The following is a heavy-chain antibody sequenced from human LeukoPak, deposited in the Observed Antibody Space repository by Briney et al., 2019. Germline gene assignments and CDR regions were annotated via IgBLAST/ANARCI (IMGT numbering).Heavy chain of an antibody. V-gene: IGHV4-59*12. CDR3: ARGSRGYSGYDRDY. J-gene: IGHJ4*02. CDR1: GGSISSYY. D-gene: IGHD5-12*01. Sequence: SETLSLTCTVSGGSISSYYWSWIRQPPGKELEWIGYIYYSGSTNYNPSLKSRVTMSVDASKNQFSLKLSSVTAADTAVYYCARGSRGYSGYDRDYWGQGTLVTVSS. CDR2: IYYSGST.